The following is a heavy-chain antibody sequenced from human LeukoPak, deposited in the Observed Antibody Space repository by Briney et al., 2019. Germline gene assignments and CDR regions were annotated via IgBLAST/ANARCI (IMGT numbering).Heavy chain of an antibody. Sequence: PGGSLRLSCAASEITVSSNYMSWVRQAPGKGLEWVSVIYSGGSTHYADSVKGRFTISRDNSKNTLYLQMNSLRAEDTAVYYCAKGTMVRGVIPVFDYWGQGTLVTVSS. CDR1: EITVSSNY. V-gene: IGHV3-53*01. CDR3: AKGTMVRGVIPVFDY. D-gene: IGHD3-10*01. CDR2: IYSGGST. J-gene: IGHJ4*02.